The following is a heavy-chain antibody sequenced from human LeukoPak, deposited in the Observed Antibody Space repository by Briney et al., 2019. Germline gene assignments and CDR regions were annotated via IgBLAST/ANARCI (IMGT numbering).Heavy chain of an antibody. Sequence: SETLSLTCTVSGGSISSYYWSWIRQPPGKGLEWIGYIYYSGSTNYNPSLKSRVTISVDTSKNQFSLKLSSVTAADTALYYCARPYSSTWYGAFNIWGQGTMVTVSS. CDR3: ARPYSSTWYGAFNI. CDR2: IYYSGST. CDR1: GGSISSYY. V-gene: IGHV4-59*01. J-gene: IGHJ3*02. D-gene: IGHD6-13*01.